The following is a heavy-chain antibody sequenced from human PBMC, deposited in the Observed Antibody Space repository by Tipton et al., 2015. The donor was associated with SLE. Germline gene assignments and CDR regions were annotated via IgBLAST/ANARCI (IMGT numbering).Heavy chain of an antibody. V-gene: IGHV3-21*03. Sequence: SLRLSCAASGFTFSSYSMNWVRQAPGKGLEWVSSISSSSSYIYYADSVKGRFTISRDNAKNSLYLQMNSLRADDTAVYYCARSLGDNWNYGGDFGDWGQGTLVTVSS. CDR1: GFTFSSYS. CDR3: ARSLGDNWNYGGDFGD. D-gene: IGHD1-7*01. J-gene: IGHJ4*02. CDR2: ISSSSSYI.